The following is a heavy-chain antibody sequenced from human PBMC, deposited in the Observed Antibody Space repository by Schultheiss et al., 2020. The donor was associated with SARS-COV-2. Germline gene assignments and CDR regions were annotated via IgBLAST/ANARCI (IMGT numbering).Heavy chain of an antibody. V-gene: IGHV3-30*18. CDR1: TLTFSTYN. CDR2: ISYDESKK. D-gene: IGHD2-15*01. Sequence: GGSLRLSCAASTLTFSTYNMHWVRQAPGKGLEWVAVISYDESKKYYADSVKGRFTISRDNSKNTLYLQMNRLRPEDTAVYYCAKAAATGGWFDPWGQGTLVTVSS. J-gene: IGHJ5*02. CDR3: AKAAATGGWFDP.